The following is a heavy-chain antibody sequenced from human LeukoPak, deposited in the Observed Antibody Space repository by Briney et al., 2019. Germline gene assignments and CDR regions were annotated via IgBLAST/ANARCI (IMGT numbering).Heavy chain of an antibody. D-gene: IGHD6-13*01. V-gene: IGHV3-48*03. CDR2: ISSSGSTI. J-gene: IGHJ4*02. CDR3: ARVRSAAAGPLDY. CDR1: GFTFSSYE. Sequence: GGSLRLSCAASGFTFSSYEMNWVRQAPGKGLEWVSYISSSGSTIYYADSVKGRFTISRDNAKKSLYLQMNRLRADDTAVYHCARVRSAAAGPLDYWGQGTLVTVSS.